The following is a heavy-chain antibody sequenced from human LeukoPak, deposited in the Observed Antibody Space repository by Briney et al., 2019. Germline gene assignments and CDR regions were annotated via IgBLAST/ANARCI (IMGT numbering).Heavy chain of an antibody. Sequence: PGGSLRLSCAASGFTFSSYEMNWVRQAPGKGLEWVSYISSSSSTIYYADSVKGRFTISRDNAKNSLYLQMNSLRAEDTAVYYCARVGLTYYYDSSGYNWFDPWGQGTLVTVSS. CDR3: ARVGLTYYYDSSGYNWFDP. CDR1: GFTFSSYE. V-gene: IGHV3-48*03. D-gene: IGHD3-22*01. CDR2: ISSSSSTI. J-gene: IGHJ5*02.